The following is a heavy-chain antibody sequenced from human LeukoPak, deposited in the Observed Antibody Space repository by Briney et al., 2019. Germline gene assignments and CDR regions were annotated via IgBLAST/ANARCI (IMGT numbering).Heavy chain of an antibody. Sequence: PSETLSLTCTVSGGSISSYYWSWIRQPPGKGLEWIGYIYYSGSTNYNPSLKSRVTISVDTSKNQFSLKLSSVTAADTAVCYCARPPSPYYYDSSGYPTEYFQHWGQGTLVTVSS. V-gene: IGHV4-59*08. CDR2: IYYSGST. CDR3: ARPPSPYYYDSSGYPTEYFQH. J-gene: IGHJ1*01. CDR1: GGSISSYY. D-gene: IGHD3-22*01.